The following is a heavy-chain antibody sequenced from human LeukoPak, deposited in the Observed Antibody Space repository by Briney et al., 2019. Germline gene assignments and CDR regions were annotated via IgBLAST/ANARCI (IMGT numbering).Heavy chain of an antibody. CDR2: IYTSGST. V-gene: IGHV4-4*07. Sequence: SETLSLTCTVSGGSISSYYWSWIRQPAGEGLEWIGRIYTSGSTNYNPSLKSRVTMSVDTSKNQFSLKLSSVTAADTAVYYCARESCSSTSCYYNWFDPWGQGTLVTVSS. CDR1: GGSISSYY. J-gene: IGHJ5*02. D-gene: IGHD2-2*01. CDR3: ARESCSSTSCYYNWFDP.